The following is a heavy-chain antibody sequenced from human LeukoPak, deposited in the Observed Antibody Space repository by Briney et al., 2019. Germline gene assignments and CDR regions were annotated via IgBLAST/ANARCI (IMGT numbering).Heavy chain of an antibody. CDR3: AGHGNNSF. D-gene: IGHD4-23*01. Sequence: GGSLRLSCAVSGFTVTNNHLNWVRQAPGKGLECVANIFRFGATYYADSVRGRVSISRDSAKNTVYLQMNGLRVEDTAVYYCAGHGNNSFWGQGTLVTVSS. J-gene: IGHJ4*02. V-gene: IGHV3-66*04. CDR2: IFRFGAT. CDR1: GFTVTNNH.